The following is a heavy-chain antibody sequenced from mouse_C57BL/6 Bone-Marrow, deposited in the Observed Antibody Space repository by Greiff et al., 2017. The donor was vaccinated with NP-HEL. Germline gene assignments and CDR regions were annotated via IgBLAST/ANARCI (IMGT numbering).Heavy chain of an antibody. D-gene: IGHD2-4*01. V-gene: IGHV1-80*01. CDR3: ARGEYDYDDALDY. Sequence: VKLVESGAELVKPGASVKISCKASGYAFSTYWMNWVKQRPGKGLEWIGQIYPGDGDTNYNGKFKGKATLTADKSSSTAYMQLSSLTSEDSAVYFCARGEYDYDDALDYWGPGTSVTVSS. J-gene: IGHJ4*01. CDR2: IYPGDGDT. CDR1: GYAFSTYW.